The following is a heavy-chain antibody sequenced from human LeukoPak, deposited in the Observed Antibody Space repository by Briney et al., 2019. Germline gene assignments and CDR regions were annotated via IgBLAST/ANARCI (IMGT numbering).Heavy chain of an antibody. V-gene: IGHV7-4-1*02. CDR1: GYTFISYG. CDR2: INTNTGNP. J-gene: IGHJ4*02. D-gene: IGHD2-15*01. CDR3: ARAAYCSDSTCYSRD. Sequence: ASVKVSCKASGYTFISYGISWVRQAPGQGLEWMGWINTNTGNPSYAQGFTGRFVFSLDTSVSTAYLEISSLKAEDTAVYYCARAAYCSDSTCYSRDWGQGTLVTVSS.